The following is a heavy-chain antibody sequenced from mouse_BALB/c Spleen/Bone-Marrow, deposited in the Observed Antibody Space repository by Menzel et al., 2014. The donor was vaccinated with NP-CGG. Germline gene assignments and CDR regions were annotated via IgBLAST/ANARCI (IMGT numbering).Heavy chain of an antibody. CDR3: ALIYYGNYDYAMDY. Sequence: QVQLQQSGAELVKPGASVKLSCKASGYTFTSYWMHWVKQRPGQGLEWIGEIDPSDSYTNYNHKFKGKATLTVDKSSSTAYMQLSSLTSEDSAVYYCALIYYGNYDYAMDYWGQGTSVTVSS. J-gene: IGHJ4*01. CDR1: GYTFTSYW. D-gene: IGHD2-1*01. CDR2: IDPSDSYT. V-gene: IGHV1-69*02.